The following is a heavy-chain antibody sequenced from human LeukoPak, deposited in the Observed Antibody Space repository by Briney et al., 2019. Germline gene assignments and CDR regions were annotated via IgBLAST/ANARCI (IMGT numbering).Heavy chain of an antibody. CDR3: AKSHGYSYGFDY. Sequence: GGSLRLSCAVSGFTVSGNYMSWIRQAPGKGLEWVSLIYSDDTTLYADSVKGRFTISRDNSKNTLYLQMNSLRAEDTAVYYCAKSHGYSYGFDYWGQGTLVTVSS. V-gene: IGHV3-53*05. D-gene: IGHD5-18*01. J-gene: IGHJ4*02. CDR1: GFTVSGNY. CDR2: IYSDDTT.